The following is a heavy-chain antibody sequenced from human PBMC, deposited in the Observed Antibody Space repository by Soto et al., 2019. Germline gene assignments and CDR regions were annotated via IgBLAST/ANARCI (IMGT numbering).Heavy chain of an antibody. CDR1: GGSIGSYY. CDR2: IYYSGST. V-gene: IGHV4-59*01. D-gene: IGHD5-18*01. CDR3: ARVGYSYGFTPGRYSYGMDV. Sequence: SETLSLTCTVSGGSIGSYYGSWIRQPPGKGLEWIGYIYYSGSTNYNPSLKSRVTITVDTSKNQLSLKLSSVTAADTAVYYCARVGYSYGFTPGRYSYGMDVWGQGTTVTVSS. J-gene: IGHJ6*02.